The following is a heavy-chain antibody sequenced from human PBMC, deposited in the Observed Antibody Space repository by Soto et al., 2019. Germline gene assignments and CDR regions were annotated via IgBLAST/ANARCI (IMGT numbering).Heavy chain of an antibody. CDR1: GGSFSGYY. V-gene: IGHV4-34*01. J-gene: IGHJ6*02. CDR3: ARMKRIQQLVSYYYYGMDV. D-gene: IGHD6-13*01. Sequence: SETLSLTCAVYGGSFSGYYWSWIRQPPGKGLEWIGEINHSGSTNYNPSLKSRVTISVDTSKNQFSLKLSSVTAADTAVYYCARMKRIQQLVSYYYYGMDVWGQGTTVTVAS. CDR2: INHSGST.